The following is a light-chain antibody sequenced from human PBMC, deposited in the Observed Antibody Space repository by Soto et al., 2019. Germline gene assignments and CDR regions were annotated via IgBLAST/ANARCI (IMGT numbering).Light chain of an antibody. CDR1: SSNIGAGYD. CDR2: DNN. J-gene: IGLJ2*01. V-gene: IGLV1-40*01. CDR3: QSSDNSLSGNVI. Sequence: QSVLTQPPSVSGAPGQRVTISCTGSSSNIGAGYDVQWYQHFPGTAPKLLIYDNNNRPSGVPDRFSGSKSGTSASLAITGLQSEYEADYYFQSSDNSLSGNVIFGGGTKLTVL.